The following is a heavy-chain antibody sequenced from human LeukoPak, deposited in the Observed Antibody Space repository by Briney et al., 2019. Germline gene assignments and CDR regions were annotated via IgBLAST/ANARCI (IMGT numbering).Heavy chain of an antibody. CDR1: GFTFSSYS. D-gene: IGHD3-3*01. Sequence: PGGSLRLSCAASGFTFSSYSMNWVRQAPGKGLEWVSYISSSSSTIYYADSVKGRFTISRDNAKNSLYLQMNSLRDEDTAVYYCARDRNQYYDFWSGSDYWGQGTLVTVSS. J-gene: IGHJ4*02. CDR2: ISSSSSTI. V-gene: IGHV3-48*02. CDR3: ARDRNQYYDFWSGSDY.